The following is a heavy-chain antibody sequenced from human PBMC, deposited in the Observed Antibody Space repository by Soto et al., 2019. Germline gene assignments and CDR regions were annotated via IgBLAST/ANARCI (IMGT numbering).Heavy chain of an antibody. CDR3: AKATGRYYYDSSGYYYCDY. Sequence: GGSLRLSCAASGFTFDDYAMHWVRQAPGKGLEWVSGISWNSGSIGYADSVKGRFTISRDNAKNSLYLQMNSLRAEDTALYYCAKATGRYYYDSSGYYYCDYWGQGTLVTVSS. CDR2: ISWNSGSI. V-gene: IGHV3-9*01. J-gene: IGHJ4*02. CDR1: GFTFDDYA. D-gene: IGHD3-22*01.